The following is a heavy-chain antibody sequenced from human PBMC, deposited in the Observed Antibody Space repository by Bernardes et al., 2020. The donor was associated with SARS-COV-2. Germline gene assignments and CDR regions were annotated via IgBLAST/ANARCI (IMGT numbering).Heavy chain of an antibody. CDR3: ARDGAVTTRDKMDPPIFYHGMDV. CDR1: GYTFTSYG. Sequence: ASVKVSCKASGYTFTSYGISWVRQAPGQGLEWMGWISAYNGNTNYAQKLQGRVTMTTDTSTSTAYMELRSLRSDDTAVYYCARDGAVTTRDKMDPPIFYHGMDVWGQGTTVTVSS. J-gene: IGHJ6*02. V-gene: IGHV1-18*01. D-gene: IGHD4-17*01. CDR2: ISAYNGNT.